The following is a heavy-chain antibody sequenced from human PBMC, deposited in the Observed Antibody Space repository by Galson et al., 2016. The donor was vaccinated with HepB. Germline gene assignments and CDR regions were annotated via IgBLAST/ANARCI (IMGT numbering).Heavy chain of an antibody. Sequence: SVKVSCKASGYTFTSYDVNWVRQATGHGLEWLGRVVPMLQMTTSAEKFQGRVTISADTSTNTAYMELTGLRSDDTAVYYCARHIGHNSYLDVWGTGTMVTVSS. V-gene: IGHV1-69*04. CDR2: VVPMLQMT. D-gene: IGHD5-24*01. CDR3: ARHIGHNSYLDV. CDR1: GYTFTSYD. J-gene: IGHJ6*03.